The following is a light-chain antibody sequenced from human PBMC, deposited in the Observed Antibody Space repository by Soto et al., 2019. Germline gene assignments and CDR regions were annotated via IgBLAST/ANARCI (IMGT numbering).Light chain of an antibody. Sequence: EIVLTQSPGTVTLSPGEVATLSCSASQRFGSSYLAWYQQKRGQAPRFLIYGASSRATGIPDRFSGSGSGTDFTLTISRLEPEDFAVYYCQQYGRSPTKFGQGTKVDIK. V-gene: IGKV3-20*01. CDR1: QRFGSSY. CDR2: GAS. CDR3: QQYGRSPTK. J-gene: IGKJ1*01.